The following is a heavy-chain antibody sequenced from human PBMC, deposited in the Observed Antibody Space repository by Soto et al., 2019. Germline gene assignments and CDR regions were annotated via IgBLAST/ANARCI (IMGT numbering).Heavy chain of an antibody. J-gene: IGHJ6*02. CDR2: INPNSGGT. CDR1: GYTFTDYY. CDR3: ARLPPRYPTYGMDV. V-gene: IGHV1-2*02. D-gene: IGHD1-26*01. Sequence: QVQLVQSGAEVKKPGASVKVSCKASGYTFTDYYMHWVRQAPGQGLEWMGWINPNSGGTNYAQKFQGRVTMTRDTSISTAYMELSRPRSDDTAVYYCARLPPRYPTYGMDVWGQGTTVTVSS.